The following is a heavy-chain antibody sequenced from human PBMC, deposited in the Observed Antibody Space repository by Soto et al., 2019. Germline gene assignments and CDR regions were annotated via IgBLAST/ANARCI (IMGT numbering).Heavy chain of an antibody. V-gene: IGHV1-58*01. CDR1: GFTFTSSA. CDR2: IVVGSGNT. J-gene: IGHJ6*02. CDR3: AADRCTNGVCYYYYGMDV. Sequence: GASVKVSCKASGFTFTSSAVQWVRQARGQRLEWIGWIVVGSGNTNYAQKFQERVTITRDMSTSTAYMELSSLRSEDTAVYYCAADRCTNGVCYYYYGMDVWGQGTTVTVSS. D-gene: IGHD2-8*01.